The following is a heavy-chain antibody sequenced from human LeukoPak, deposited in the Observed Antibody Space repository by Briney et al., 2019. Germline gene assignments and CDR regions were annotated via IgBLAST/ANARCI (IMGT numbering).Heavy chain of an antibody. D-gene: IGHD3-3*01. CDR2: ISGSGSST. J-gene: IGHJ4*02. CDR1: GFTFDDYA. CDR3: VKGTITIFGVIKRFDY. Sequence: GGSLRLSCAASGFTFDDYAMHWVRQAPGKGLEWVSGISGSGSSTYYADSVKGRFTISRDNSKNALYLQMNSLRAEDTALYYCVKGTITIFGVIKRFDYWGQGTLVTVSS. V-gene: IGHV3-23*01.